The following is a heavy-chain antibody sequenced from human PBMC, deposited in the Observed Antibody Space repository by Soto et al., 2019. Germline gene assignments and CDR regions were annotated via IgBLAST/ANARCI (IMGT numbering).Heavy chain of an antibody. J-gene: IGHJ3*02. V-gene: IGHV4-34*01. Sequence: SETLSLTCAVYGGSFSGYYWSWIRQPPGKGLEWIGEINHSGSTNYNPSLKSRVTISVDTSKNQFSLKLSSVTAADTAVYYCARAPRRISYAFDIWGQGTQVTVSS. CDR3: ARAPRRISYAFDI. CDR2: INHSGST. D-gene: IGHD3-3*02. CDR1: GGSFSGYY.